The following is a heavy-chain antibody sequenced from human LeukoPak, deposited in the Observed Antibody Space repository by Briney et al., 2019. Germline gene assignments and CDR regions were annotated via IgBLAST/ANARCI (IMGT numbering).Heavy chain of an antibody. J-gene: IGHJ1*01. CDR3: VGDGRDAYNIYFQH. V-gene: IGHV3-64D*06. CDR2: ISSNGGST. D-gene: IGHD5-24*01. Sequence: GGSLRLSCSASGFTFSSYVMHWVRQAPGKGLEYVSVISSNGGSTDYADSVKGRFTTCRDNSKKTVYLQMSSLRAEDTAVYYCVGDGRDAYNIYFQHWGQGTLVTVSS. CDR1: GFTFSSYV.